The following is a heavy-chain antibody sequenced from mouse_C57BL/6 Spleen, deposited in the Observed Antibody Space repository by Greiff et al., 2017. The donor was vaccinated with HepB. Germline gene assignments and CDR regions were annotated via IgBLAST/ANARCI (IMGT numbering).Heavy chain of an antibody. J-gene: IGHJ1*03. CDR3: ARRGGVRGYFDV. CDR1: GYAFTNYL. CDR2: INPGSGGT. V-gene: IGHV1-54*01. D-gene: IGHD2-14*01. Sequence: VQLQQSGAELVRPGTSVKVSCKASGYAFTNYLIEWVKQRPGQGLEWIGVINPGSGGTNYNEKFKGKATLTADKSSSTAYMQLSSLTSEDSAVYFCARRGGVRGYFDVWGTGTTVTVSS.